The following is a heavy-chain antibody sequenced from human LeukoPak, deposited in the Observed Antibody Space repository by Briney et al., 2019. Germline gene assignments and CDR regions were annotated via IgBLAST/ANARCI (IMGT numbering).Heavy chain of an antibody. V-gene: IGHV4-34*01. D-gene: IGHD2-8*01. Sequence: MTSETLSLTCAVYGGSFSGYYWSWIRQPPGKGLEWIGEINHSGSTNYDPSLKSRVTISVDTSKNQFSPKLSSVTAADTAVYYCARGPSGGGVLMVYAIRPFDYWGQGALVTVSS. J-gene: IGHJ4*02. CDR1: GGSFSGYY. CDR3: ARGPSGGGVLMVYAIRPFDY. CDR2: INHSGST.